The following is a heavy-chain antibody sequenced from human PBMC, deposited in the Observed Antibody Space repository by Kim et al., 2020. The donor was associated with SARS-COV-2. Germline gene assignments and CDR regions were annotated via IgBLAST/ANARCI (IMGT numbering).Heavy chain of an antibody. V-gene: IGHV3-43*01. Sequence: STFYADSERDHITISRDNSENSLYMQMNSLTIEDSALYYCAKEKSRIWDFWGQGTLVTVSS. J-gene: IGHJ4*02. D-gene: IGHD3-16*01. CDR2: ST. CDR3: AKEKSRIWDF.